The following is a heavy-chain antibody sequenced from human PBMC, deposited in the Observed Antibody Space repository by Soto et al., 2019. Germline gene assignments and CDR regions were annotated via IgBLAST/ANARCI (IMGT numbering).Heavy chain of an antibody. CDR1: GFTFSSYG. CDR2: ISYDGSNK. V-gene: IGHV3-30*18. J-gene: IGHJ3*02. CDR3: AKASGRYTPDAFDS. Sequence: GGSLRLSCAASGFTFSSYGMHWVRQAPGKGLEWVAVISYDGSNKYYADSVKGRFTISRDNSKNTLYLQMNSLRAEDTAVYYCAKASGRYTPDAFDSRGQGTMVTVSS. D-gene: IGHD1-26*01.